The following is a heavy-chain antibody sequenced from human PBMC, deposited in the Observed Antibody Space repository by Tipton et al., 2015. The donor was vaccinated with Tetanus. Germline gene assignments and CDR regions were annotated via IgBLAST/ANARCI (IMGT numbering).Heavy chain of an antibody. D-gene: IGHD4-17*01. V-gene: IGHV4-59*01. CDR1: GGSLNDYY. Sequence: TLSLTCTVSGGSLNDYYWGWIRQPPGMGLEWIGHISHSGSASYNPSLKSRVTISLDTSKDQFSLTLRSVTAADTAVYYCARSYGDTFLFRLDYWGQGALVTVSS. CDR3: ARSYGDTFLFRLDY. CDR2: ISHSGSA. J-gene: IGHJ4*02.